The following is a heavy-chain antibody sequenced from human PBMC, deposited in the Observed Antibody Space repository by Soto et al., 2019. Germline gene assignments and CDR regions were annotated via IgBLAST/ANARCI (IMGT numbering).Heavy chain of an antibody. CDR3: ARVNRLLWFGELTQGIWFDP. CDR2: IYSSGST. D-gene: IGHD3-10*01. V-gene: IGHV4-61*05. CDR1: GDSISSRSYH. Sequence: SETLSLTCTVSGDSISSRSYHWGWIRQSPGRGLEWIGDIYSSGSTNYNASLNSRATISVDKSKNQFSLKLSSVTAADTAVYYCARVNRLLWFGELTQGIWFDPWGQGTLVTVSS. J-gene: IGHJ5*02.